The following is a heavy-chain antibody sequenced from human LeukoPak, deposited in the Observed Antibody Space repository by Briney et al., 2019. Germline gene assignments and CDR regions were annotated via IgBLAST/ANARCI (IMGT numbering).Heavy chain of an antibody. V-gene: IGHV3-23*01. J-gene: IGHJ4*02. Sequence: PGGSLRLSCAASGVCFSIYAMGWVRQAPGQGLEWVSSIKIGGNDPSYADPVKGRFTISRDNSKIWLFLQLSSLIAEDTAVYYCARGGHELNLFYWWGQGTLVTVSS. D-gene: IGHD1-14*01. CDR1: GVCFSIYA. CDR3: ARGGHELNLFYW. CDR2: IKIGGNDP.